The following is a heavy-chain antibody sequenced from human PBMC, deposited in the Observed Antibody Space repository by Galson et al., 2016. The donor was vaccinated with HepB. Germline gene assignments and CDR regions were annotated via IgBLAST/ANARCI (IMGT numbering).Heavy chain of an antibody. D-gene: IGHD3-16*01. CDR2: ISAYNGNSNT. J-gene: IGHJ4*02. V-gene: IGHV1-18*01. CDR1: GYTFGNYG. CDR3: GTYLVGHGGTGY. Sequence: SVKVSCKASGYTFGNYGISWVRQAPGQGLEWMAWISAYNGNSNTDYAQKFQGRVSMTTDPSTNQLLLTLTSVTAADTAVYYCGTYLVGHGGTGYWGQGTLVTVSS.